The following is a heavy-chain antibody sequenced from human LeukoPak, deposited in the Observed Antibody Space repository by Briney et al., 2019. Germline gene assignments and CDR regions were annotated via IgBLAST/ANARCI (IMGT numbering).Heavy chain of an antibody. CDR2: ISYEGSNK. CDR1: GFTFSSYA. V-gene: IGHV3-30*04. J-gene: IGHJ4*02. Sequence: GGSLRLSCAASGFTFSSYAMHWVRQAPGKGLEWVAVISYEGSNKYYADSVKGRFTISRDNSKNTLYLQMNSLRAEDTAVYYCARGLYDSSGYYYLAPPDYWGQGTLVTVSS. CDR3: ARGLYDSSGYYYLAPPDY. D-gene: IGHD3-22*01.